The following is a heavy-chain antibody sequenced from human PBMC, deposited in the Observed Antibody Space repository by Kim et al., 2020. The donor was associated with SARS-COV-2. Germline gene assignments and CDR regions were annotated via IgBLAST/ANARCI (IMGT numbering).Heavy chain of an antibody. CDR3: ARWSGLHYYDSSGYPNWFDP. J-gene: IGHJ5*02. CDR2: IYPGDSDT. D-gene: IGHD3-22*01. V-gene: IGHV5-51*01. Sequence: GESLKISCKGSGYSFTSYWIGWVRQMPGKGLEWMGIIYPGDSDTRYSPSFQGQVTISADKSISTAYLQWSSLKASDTAMYYCARWSGLHYYDSSGYPNWFDPWGQGTLVTVSS. CDR1: GYSFTSYW.